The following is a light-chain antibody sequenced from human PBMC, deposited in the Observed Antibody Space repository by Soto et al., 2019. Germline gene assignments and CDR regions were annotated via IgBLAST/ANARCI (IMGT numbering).Light chain of an antibody. V-gene: IGKV3-20*01. J-gene: IGKJ5*01. CDR3: QQYGSPPIT. CDR2: GAS. CDR1: QSVSSSY. Sequence: EIVLTQSPGTLSLSPGESATLSCRASQSVSSSYLAWYQQKPGQAPRLLIYGASSRATGIPDSFSGSGSGTDFTLTISRLEPEDFAVYYCQQYGSPPITFGQGTRLDIK.